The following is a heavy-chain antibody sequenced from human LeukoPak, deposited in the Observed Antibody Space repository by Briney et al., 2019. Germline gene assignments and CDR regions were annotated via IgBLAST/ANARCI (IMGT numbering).Heavy chain of an antibody. V-gene: IGHV4-39*01. Sequence: SETLSLTCTVSGGSISSSSYYWGWIRQPPGKGLEWIGSIYYSGSTYYNPSLKSRVTISVDTSKNQFSLKLSSVTAADTAVYYCAETPPLGDYFDCWGQGTLVTVSS. J-gene: IGHJ4*02. CDR3: AETPPLGDYFDC. CDR1: GGSISSSSYY. CDR2: IYYSGST.